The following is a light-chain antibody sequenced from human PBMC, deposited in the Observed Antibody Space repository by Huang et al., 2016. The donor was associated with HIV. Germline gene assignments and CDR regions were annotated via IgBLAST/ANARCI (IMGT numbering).Light chain of an antibody. CDR3: QQSYSSPPT. V-gene: IGKV1-39*01. CDR2: CAS. Sequence: DIQMTQSPSSLSASVGERVTITCRASQSISRYLIWYRQKPGKAPKVLIHCASSLQSGVPSRFSGSGSGTDFTLPISRLQTEDFATYYCQQSYSSPPTFGQGTKVEIK. J-gene: IGKJ2*01. CDR1: QSISRY.